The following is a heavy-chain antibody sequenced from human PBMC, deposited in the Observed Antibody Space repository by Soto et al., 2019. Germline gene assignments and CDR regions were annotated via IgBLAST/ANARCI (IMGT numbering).Heavy chain of an antibody. V-gene: IGHV4-30-2*01. CDR1: GGSISSGGYS. D-gene: IGHD1-1*01. J-gene: IGHJ5*02. CDR3: ARDQLEGNWFDP. CDR2: IYHSGSS. Sequence: QLQLQESGSGLVRPSQTLSLTCAVSGGSISSGGYSWNWIRQPPGKGLEWIGYIYHSGSSRYNPSLKSRCIISVDKSKTQFSLKLSSVTAADTAVYYCARDQLEGNWFDPWGQGTLVTVSS.